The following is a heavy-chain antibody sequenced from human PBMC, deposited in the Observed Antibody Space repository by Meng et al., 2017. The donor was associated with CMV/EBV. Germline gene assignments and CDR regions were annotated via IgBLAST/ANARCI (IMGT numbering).Heavy chain of an antibody. J-gene: IGHJ5*02. CDR1: GGSFSGYY. Sequence: SQTLSLTGAVYGGSFSGYYWSWIRQPPGKGLEWIGEINHSGSTNYNPSLKSRVTISVDTSKNQFSLKLSSVTAADTAVYYCARRRTSSGYSSSWSGYNWFDPWGQGTLVTVSS. CDR2: INHSGST. V-gene: IGHV4-34*01. D-gene: IGHD6-13*01. CDR3: ARRRTSSGYSSSWSGYNWFDP.